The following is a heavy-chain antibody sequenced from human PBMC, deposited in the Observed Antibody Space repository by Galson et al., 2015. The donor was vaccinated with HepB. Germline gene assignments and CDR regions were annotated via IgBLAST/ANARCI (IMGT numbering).Heavy chain of an antibody. CDR1: GFSLSSYW. CDR3: ARGGSPGGYYLY. V-gene: IGHV3-7*01. D-gene: IGHD3-22*01. Sequence: SLRLSCAASGFSLSSYWMSWVRQAPGKGLEWVANIKQDGSEKYYVDSVKGRFTISRDNAKNSLYLQMNSLRAEDTAVYYCARGGSPGGYYLYWGQGTLVTVSS. J-gene: IGHJ4*02. CDR2: IKQDGSEK.